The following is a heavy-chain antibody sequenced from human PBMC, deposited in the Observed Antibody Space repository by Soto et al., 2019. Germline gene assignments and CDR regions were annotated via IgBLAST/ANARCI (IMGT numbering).Heavy chain of an antibody. Sequence: QVQLVESGGGVVQPGGSLRLSCAASGFIFSDYAMHWVRQAPGKGLEWVAVISYGGDNKYYADSVRGRFAISRDNLKNTLDLQMNSLNAEDTAVYYCARIEYGLDVWGQGTTVIVS. CDR1: GFIFSDYA. V-gene: IGHV3-30*09. CDR3: ARIEYGLDV. D-gene: IGHD6-6*01. J-gene: IGHJ6*02. CDR2: ISYGGDNK.